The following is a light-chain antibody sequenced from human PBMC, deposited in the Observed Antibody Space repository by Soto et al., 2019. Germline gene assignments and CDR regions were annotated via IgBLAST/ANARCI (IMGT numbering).Light chain of an antibody. V-gene: IGKV1-5*03. CDR2: KAT. Sequence: IQMTQSPSTPSASAGASVTITGRASQTINSYLSWYQQRPGKATKLLIYKATTLESGVPSRFSGSGSGTDFTLNISTLQPEDRGSYYCQQYKTYPYTFGQGNKLDI. J-gene: IGKJ2*01. CDR1: QTINSY. CDR3: QQYKTYPYT.